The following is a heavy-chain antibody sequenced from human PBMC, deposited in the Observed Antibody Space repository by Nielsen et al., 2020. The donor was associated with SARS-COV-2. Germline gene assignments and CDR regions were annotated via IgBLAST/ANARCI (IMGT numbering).Heavy chain of an antibody. CDR1: GFTFSSYA. CDR2: ISGSGGST. V-gene: IGHV3-23*01. J-gene: IGHJ3*02. D-gene: IGHD3-22*01. Sequence: GGSLRLSCAASGFTFSSYAMSWVRQAPGKGLEWVSAISGSGGSTYYADSVKGRFTIARDNSKNTLYLQMNSLRAEDTDVYYCATHDSSGGDAFDIWGQGTMVTVSS. CDR3: ATHDSSGGDAFDI.